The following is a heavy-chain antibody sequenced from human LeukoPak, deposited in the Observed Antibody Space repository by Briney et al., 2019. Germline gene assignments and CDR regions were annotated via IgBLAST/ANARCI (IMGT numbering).Heavy chain of an antibody. CDR2: IKQDGSEK. Sequence: GGSLRLSCAASGFTFSSYEMNWVRQAPGKGLEWVANIKQDGSEKYYVDSVKGRFTISRDNAKNSLYLQMNSLRAEDTAVYYCARKAGYYYGSGDYWGQGTLVTVSS. J-gene: IGHJ4*02. CDR3: ARKAGYYYGSGDY. CDR1: GFTFSSYE. D-gene: IGHD3-10*01. V-gene: IGHV3-7*03.